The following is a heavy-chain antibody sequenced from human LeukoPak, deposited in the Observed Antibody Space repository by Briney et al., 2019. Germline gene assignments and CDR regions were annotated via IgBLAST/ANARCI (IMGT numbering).Heavy chain of an antibody. D-gene: IGHD4-11*01. CDR2: IVVGSGNT. J-gene: IGHJ6*04. CDR3: AAGGPTVYRSIYDYGMDF. V-gene: IGHV1-58*01. Sequence: GASVKVSCKASGFTFTTSAVQWVRQARGQRLERIGCIVVGSGNTNYAQKFQERVIITRDMSTSTACMELSSVRSEDTAVYYCAAGGPTVYRSIYDYGMDFGGRGTTVTVSS. CDR1: GFTFTTSA.